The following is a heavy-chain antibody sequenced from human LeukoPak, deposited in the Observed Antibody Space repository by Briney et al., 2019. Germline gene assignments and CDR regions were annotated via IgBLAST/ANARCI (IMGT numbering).Heavy chain of an antibody. CDR3: ARWNRVLLWFGENGYFDY. J-gene: IGHJ4*02. Sequence: GGSLRLSCAASGFTFSSYSMNWVRQAPGKGLEWVSSISSSSSYIYYADSVKGRFTISRDNAKNSLYLQMNSLRAEDTAVYYCARWNRVLLWFGENGYFDYWGQGTLVTVSS. CDR2: ISSSSSYI. V-gene: IGHV3-21*01. CDR1: GFTFSSYS. D-gene: IGHD3-10*01.